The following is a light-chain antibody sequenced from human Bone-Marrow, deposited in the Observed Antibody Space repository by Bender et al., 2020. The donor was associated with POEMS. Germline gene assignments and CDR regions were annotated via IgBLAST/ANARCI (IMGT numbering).Light chain of an antibody. Sequence: QSALTQPASVSASPGQSTTISCTGTSSDVGSYDHVSWYRQHPGSAPKMVISEVTKRPSGISNRFSGSKSGNTASLTISGLQAEDEADYFCSSYSSSNTHVVFGGGTKLTVL. J-gene: IGLJ2*01. CDR2: EVT. CDR1: SSDVGSYDH. CDR3: SSYSSSNTHVV. V-gene: IGLV2-14*02.